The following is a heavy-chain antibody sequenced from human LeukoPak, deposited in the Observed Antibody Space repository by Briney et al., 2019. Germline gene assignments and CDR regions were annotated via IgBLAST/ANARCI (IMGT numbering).Heavy chain of an antibody. V-gene: IGHV4-59*08. CDR3: ARRGYDSPFDY. Sequence: PSETLSLTCTVSGGSISSYYWSWIRQPPGKGLEWIGYIYYSGSTNYNPSLKSRVTISVDTSKNQFSLKLSSVTAADTAVYYCARRGYDSPFDYWGQGTLVTVSS. D-gene: IGHD5-12*01. J-gene: IGHJ4*02. CDR1: GGSISSYY. CDR2: IYYSGST.